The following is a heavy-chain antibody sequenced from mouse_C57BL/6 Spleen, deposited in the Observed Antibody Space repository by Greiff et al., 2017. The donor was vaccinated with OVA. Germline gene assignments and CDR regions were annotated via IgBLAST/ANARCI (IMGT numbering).Heavy chain of an antibody. Sequence: EVQGVESGPELVKPGASVKMSCKASGYTFTDYNMHWVKQSHGKSLEWIGYINPNNGGTSYNQKFKGKATLTVNKSSSTAYMELRSLTSEDSAVYYCARDGVYYGSSPWFAYWGQGTLVTVSA. CDR1: GYTFTDYN. V-gene: IGHV1-22*01. D-gene: IGHD1-1*01. J-gene: IGHJ3*01. CDR2: INPNNGGT. CDR3: ARDGVYYGSSPWFAY.